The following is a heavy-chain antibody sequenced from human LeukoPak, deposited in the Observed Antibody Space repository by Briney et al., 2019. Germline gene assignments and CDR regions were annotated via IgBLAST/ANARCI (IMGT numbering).Heavy chain of an antibody. D-gene: IGHD6-19*01. CDR3: AKKYGVTVYGSGLNYFDY. V-gene: IGHV3-23*01. J-gene: IGHJ4*02. CDR1: GFTFSSYA. CDR2: IGSSDRRT. Sequence: GGSLRLSCAASGFTFSSYAMSWVRQAAEKSLEWVSGIGSSDRRTYYADSVKGRFTISRDNSKNTLYLQMNSLRVEDTAIYYCAKKYGVTVYGSGLNYFDYWGQGTLVTVSS.